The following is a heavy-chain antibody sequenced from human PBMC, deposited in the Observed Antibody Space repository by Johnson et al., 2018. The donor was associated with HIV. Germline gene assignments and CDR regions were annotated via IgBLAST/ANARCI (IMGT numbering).Heavy chain of an antibody. CDR2: ISSSGSTI. Sequence: QEKLVESGGGLVKPGGSLRLSCAASGFTFSDYYMSWIRQAPGKGLEWVSYISSSGSTIYYADSVKGRFTISRDNSKNTLFLQMASLRPEDMAVYYCARDAKSSTWSPDGTDAFDVWGQGTMVTVSS. CDR3: ARDAKSSTWSPDGTDAFDV. CDR1: GFTFSDYY. D-gene: IGHD1-1*01. J-gene: IGHJ3*01. V-gene: IGHV3-11*04.